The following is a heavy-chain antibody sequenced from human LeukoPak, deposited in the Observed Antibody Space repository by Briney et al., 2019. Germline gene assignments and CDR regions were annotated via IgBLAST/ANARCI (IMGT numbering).Heavy chain of an antibody. J-gene: IGHJ4*02. V-gene: IGHV3-64D*06. Sequence: GGSLRLSCSASGFTFSSYAMHWVRQAPGKGLEYVSAISSNGGSTYYADSVKGRLTISRDNSKNTLNLQMSSLRAEDTAVYYCVKVYKSPMIVVAQLGYWGQGTLVTVSS. CDR2: ISSNGGST. D-gene: IGHD3-22*01. CDR3: VKVYKSPMIVVAQLGY. CDR1: GFTFSSYA.